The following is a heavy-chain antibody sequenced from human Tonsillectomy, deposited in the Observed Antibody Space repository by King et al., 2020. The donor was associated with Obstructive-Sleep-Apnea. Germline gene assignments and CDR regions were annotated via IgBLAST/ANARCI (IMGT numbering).Heavy chain of an antibody. J-gene: IGHJ4*02. Sequence: QLQESGPGLVKPSQTLSLTCTVSGDSISSGDYYWSWIRQPPGKVLEWIGYIYYSGSTSYNPYLNIRVTISVAASENQFSLKLSSWTAADTAVYYCARVYCGSRSLYYFDYWGQGTLVTVSS. V-gene: IGHV4-30-4*01. CDR1: GDSISSGDYY. D-gene: IGHD3-10*01. CDR2: IYYSGST. CDR3: ARVYCGSRSLYYFDY.